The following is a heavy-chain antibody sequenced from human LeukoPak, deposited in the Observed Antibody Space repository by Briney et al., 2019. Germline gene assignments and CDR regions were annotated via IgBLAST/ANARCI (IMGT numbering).Heavy chain of an antibody. D-gene: IGHD6-13*01. CDR1: GYTFTSYY. J-gene: IGHJ6*02. CDR2: INPNSGGT. V-gene: IGHV1-2*02. CDR3: AREGIAAPYYYYGMDV. Sequence: ASVKVSCKASGYTFTSYYMHWVRQAPGQGLEWMGWINPNSGGTNYAQKFQGRVTMTRDTFISTAYMELSRLRSDDTAVYYCAREGIAAPYYYYGMDVWGQGTTVTVSS.